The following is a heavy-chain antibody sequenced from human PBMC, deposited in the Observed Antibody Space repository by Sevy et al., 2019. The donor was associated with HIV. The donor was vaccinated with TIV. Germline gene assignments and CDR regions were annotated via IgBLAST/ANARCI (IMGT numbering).Heavy chain of an antibody. CDR1: GYTFTSYA. V-gene: IGHV1-3*01. CDR2: INAGNGNT. D-gene: IGHD6-13*01. J-gene: IGHJ1*01. Sequence: ASVKVSCKASGYTFTSYAMHWVRQAPGQRLEWMGWINAGNGNTKYSQKFQGRVTITRDTSEGAAYMGLSSLTSEDTAVYYCARGSSGYDACENHFRQARPSPSIAAAGTEYFQHWGQGTLVTVSS. CDR3: ARGSSGYDACENHFRQARPSPSIAAAGTEYFQH.